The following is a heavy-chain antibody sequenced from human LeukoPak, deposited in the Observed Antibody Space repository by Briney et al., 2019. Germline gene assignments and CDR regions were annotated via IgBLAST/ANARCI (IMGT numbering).Heavy chain of an antibody. V-gene: IGHV4-34*01. J-gene: IGHJ4*02. CDR2: INHSGST. CDR3: ARGPAFLIAVAGTGDDY. Sequence: SETLSLTCAVYGGSFSGYYWSWIRQPPGKGLEWIGEINHSGSTNYNPSLKSRVTISVDTSKNQFSLKLSSVTAADTAVYYCARGPAFLIAVAGTGDDYWGQGTLVTVSS. CDR1: GGSFSGYY. D-gene: IGHD6-19*01.